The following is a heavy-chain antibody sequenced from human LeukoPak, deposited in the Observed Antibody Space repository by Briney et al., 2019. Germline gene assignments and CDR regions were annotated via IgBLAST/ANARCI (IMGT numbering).Heavy chain of an antibody. CDR3: ARDNVRDGGIAAGVTDF. Sequence: PGGSLRLSXVASGFTFSYYWMSWVRQAPGKGLEWVANINQEGSERYYVDSVKGRFTISRDNAKNSLYLQMNSLRAEDTAVYYCARDNVRDGGIAAGVTDFWGQGTLVTVSS. D-gene: IGHD6-13*01. CDR2: INQEGSER. V-gene: IGHV3-7*01. CDR1: GFTFSYYW. J-gene: IGHJ4*02.